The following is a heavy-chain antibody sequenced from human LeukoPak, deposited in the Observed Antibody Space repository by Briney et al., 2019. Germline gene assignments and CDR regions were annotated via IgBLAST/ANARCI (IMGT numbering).Heavy chain of an antibody. CDR2: IYYSGST. CDR3: ARQNVDTAMVTDDP. D-gene: IGHD5-18*01. V-gene: IGHV4-39*01. CDR1: GGSISSSSYY. J-gene: IGHJ5*02. Sequence: SETLSLTCTVSGGSISSSSYYWGWIRQPPGKGLEWIGSIYYSGSTYYNPPLKSRVTISVDTSKNQFSLKLSSVTAADTAVYYCARQNVDTAMVTDDPWGQGTLVTVSS.